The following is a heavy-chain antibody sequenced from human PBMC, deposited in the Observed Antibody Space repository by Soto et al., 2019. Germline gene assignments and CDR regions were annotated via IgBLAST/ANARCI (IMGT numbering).Heavy chain of an antibody. CDR3: ARNLYSRAFDI. V-gene: IGHV1-18*04. Sequence: QAQLEQSGPEVKRPGASLKVSCKASAYTFTSYHISWVRQAPGQGLEWIGWINAFDDDTNYSQKFQDRVTMTAHRSTDTAYLDLRSLGSDDTAIYYCARNLYSRAFDIWGQGTMVTVSS. D-gene: IGHD2-8*01. CDR2: INAFDDDT. J-gene: IGHJ3*02. CDR1: AYTFTSYH.